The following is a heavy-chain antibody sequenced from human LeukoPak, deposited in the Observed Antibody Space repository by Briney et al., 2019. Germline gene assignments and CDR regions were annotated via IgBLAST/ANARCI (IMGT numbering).Heavy chain of an antibody. J-gene: IGHJ6*02. CDR3: ARRSSPGEYSSYYYHGLDV. D-gene: IGHD2/OR15-2a*01. CDR2: TRGSGGST. CDR1: GFTFSSFA. Sequence: QPGRSLRLSCAASGFTFSSFAMSWVRQPPGKGLEWVSATRGSGGSTYYADSVKGRFTISRDFSKSTLHLQMNSLRAGDTAVYFWARRSSPGEYSSYYYHGLDVWGQGTTVTVSS. V-gene: IGHV3-23*01.